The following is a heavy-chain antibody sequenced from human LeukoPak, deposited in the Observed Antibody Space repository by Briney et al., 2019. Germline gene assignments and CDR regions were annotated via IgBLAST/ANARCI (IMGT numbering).Heavy chain of an antibody. CDR2: IWYDGTNK. V-gene: IGHV3-33*01. J-gene: IGHJ4*02. CDR3: ARAAYDNSGYLTL. Sequence: GGSLRLSCVASGFTFSSYGMHWVRQAPGKGLEWVAVIWYDGTNKYYADSVKGRFTISRDSSKNTLYLQMNSLRAEDTAVYYCARAAYDNSGYLTLWGQGTLVTVSS. D-gene: IGHD3-22*01. CDR1: GFTFSSYG.